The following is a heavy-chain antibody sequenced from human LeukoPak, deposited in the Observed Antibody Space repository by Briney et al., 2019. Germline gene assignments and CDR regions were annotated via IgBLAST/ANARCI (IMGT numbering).Heavy chain of an antibody. CDR2: ISANGGRT. V-gene: IGHV3-64*04. D-gene: IGHD5-12*01. J-gene: IGHJ3*02. CDR1: GFIISNYA. Sequence: GGSLRLSCSASGFIISNYAMHWVRQAPGKGLEYVSAISANGGRTYYADSVKGRFTISRHNSKNTLYLQMNSLRAEDTAVYYCERGGYSGYDRDAFDIWGQGTMVTVSS. CDR3: ERGGYSGYDRDAFDI.